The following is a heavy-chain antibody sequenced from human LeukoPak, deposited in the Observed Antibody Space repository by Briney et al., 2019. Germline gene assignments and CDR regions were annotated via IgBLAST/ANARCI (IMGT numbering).Heavy chain of an antibody. CDR1: GFTFRTYY. J-gene: IGHJ4*02. Sequence: GGSLRLSCAASGFTFRTYYMNWVRQTPGKGLEWVSYISPSSGAIHYADSVKGRFTISRDNAKNPLSLQMNSRRAEDTAVYYCARDMGTSSWHAFDNWGQGTLVTVSS. V-gene: IGHV3-48*01. D-gene: IGHD6-13*01. CDR3: ARDMGTSSWHAFDN. CDR2: ISPSSGAI.